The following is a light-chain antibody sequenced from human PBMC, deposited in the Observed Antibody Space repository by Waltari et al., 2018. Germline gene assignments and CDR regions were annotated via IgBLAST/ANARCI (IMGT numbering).Light chain of an antibody. Sequence: QSALTQPASVSGSPGQSITISCTGTTSYVGGYNYVSWYQQHPGTAPKLIIYDVSNRPSGVSNRCSGSKSGNTASLTSSGVQAEDEADYYCSSDTSSSTPFGGGTKLTVL. CDR3: SSDTSSSTP. CDR2: DVS. CDR1: TSYVGGYNY. V-gene: IGLV2-14*03. J-gene: IGLJ2*01.